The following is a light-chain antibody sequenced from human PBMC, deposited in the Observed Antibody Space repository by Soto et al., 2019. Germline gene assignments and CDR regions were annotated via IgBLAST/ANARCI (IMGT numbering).Light chain of an antibody. J-gene: IGKJ1*01. V-gene: IGKV1-5*01. CDR3: QQYNSYSPCT. CDR2: DAS. CDR1: QSISSW. Sequence: DIQMAQSPSSLSASVGDRVTITCRASQSISSWLAWYQQKPGKAPKLLIYDASSLESGVPSRFSGSGSGTEFTLTISSLQHDDFATYYCQQYNSYSPCTFGQGTKVDI.